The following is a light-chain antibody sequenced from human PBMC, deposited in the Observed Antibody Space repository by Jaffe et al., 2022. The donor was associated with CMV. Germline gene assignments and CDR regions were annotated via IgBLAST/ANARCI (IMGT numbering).Light chain of an antibody. J-gene: IGKJ5*01. CDR1: QSVNNNN. CDR2: GAS. CDR3: QQYGSSPPIT. Sequence: EIVLTQSPGTLSLSPGERATLSCRASQSVNNNNLAWYQQTPGQAPRLLMYGASNRATGIPDRFSGSGSGTDFTLTISRLEPEDFAVYYCQQYGSSPPITFGQGTRLEIK. V-gene: IGKV3-20*01.